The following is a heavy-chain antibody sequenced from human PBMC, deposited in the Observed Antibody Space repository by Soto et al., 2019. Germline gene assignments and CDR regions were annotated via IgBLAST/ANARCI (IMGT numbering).Heavy chain of an antibody. CDR1: GFTFSNAW. D-gene: IGHD2-15*01. J-gene: IGHJ6*03. CDR2: IKSKTDGGTT. Sequence: GGSLRLSCAASGFTFSNAWMSWVRQAPGKGLEWVGRIKSKTDGGTTDYAAPVKGRFTISRDDSKNTLYLQMNSLKTEDTAVYYCTTLDIVVVVAATLSYMDVWGKGTTVTVSS. CDR3: TTLDIVVVVAATLSYMDV. V-gene: IGHV3-15*01.